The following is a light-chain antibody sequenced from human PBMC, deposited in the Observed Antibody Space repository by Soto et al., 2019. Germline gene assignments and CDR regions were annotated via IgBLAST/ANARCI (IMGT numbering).Light chain of an antibody. CDR1: QSVSSN. CDR2: GAS. CDR3: RQYNNWPRT. Sequence: EIVMTQSPATLSVSPGERATLSCRASQSVSSNLAWYQQKPGQAPRLLIYGASTRATGIPARFSGSGSGTEFTLTISSLQSEDFAVYYCRQYNNWPRTFGQGTKLEIK. J-gene: IGKJ2*01. V-gene: IGKV3-15*01.